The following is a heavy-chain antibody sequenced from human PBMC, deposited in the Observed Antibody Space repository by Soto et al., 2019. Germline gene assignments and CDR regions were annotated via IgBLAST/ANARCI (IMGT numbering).Heavy chain of an antibody. J-gene: IGHJ6*03. Sequence: GGSLRLSCAASGFTVSSNYMSWVRQAPGKGLEWVSVIYSGGSTYYAGSVKGRFTISRDNSKNTLYLQMNSLRDEDTAVYYCARDGATDIVVVPAAINYMDVWGKGTTVTVSS. CDR1: GFTVSSNY. CDR2: IYSGGST. D-gene: IGHD2-2*01. CDR3: ARDGATDIVVVPAAINYMDV. V-gene: IGHV3-66*01.